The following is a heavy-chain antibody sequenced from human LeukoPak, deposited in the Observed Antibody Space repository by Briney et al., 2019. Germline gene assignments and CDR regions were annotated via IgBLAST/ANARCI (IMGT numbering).Heavy chain of an antibody. CDR1: GFLFSSYG. J-gene: IGHJ4*02. Sequence: PGRSLRLSCAASGFLFSSYGMHWVRQAPGKGLEWVAVIWYGGSNKYYADSVKGRFTISRDNSKNTLYLQMNSLRAEDTAVYYCARDKIRGYYDNNGYPLDYWGQGTLVTVSS. D-gene: IGHD3-22*01. CDR2: IWYGGSNK. CDR3: ARDKIRGYYDNNGYPLDY. V-gene: IGHV3-33*01.